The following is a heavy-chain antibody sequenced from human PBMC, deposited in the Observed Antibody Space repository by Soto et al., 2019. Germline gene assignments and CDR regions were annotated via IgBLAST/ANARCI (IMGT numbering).Heavy chain of an antibody. V-gene: IGHV3-7*03. CDR2: IKKDGTEK. Sequence: GGSLRLSCAASGFTFSGYWMTWVRQAPGKGLEWVADIKKDGTEKYYVDAVKGRFTISRDNDKKSVYLQINGLTGEDTAVYRCARGAAYSDYSNDWFFDSWGQGALVTVSS. CDR3: ARGAAYSDYSNDWFFDS. J-gene: IGHJ4*02. D-gene: IGHD3-9*01. CDR1: GFTFSGYW.